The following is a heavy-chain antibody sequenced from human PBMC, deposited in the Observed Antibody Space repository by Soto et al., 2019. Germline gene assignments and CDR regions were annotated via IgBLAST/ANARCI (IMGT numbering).Heavy chain of an antibody. J-gene: IGHJ3*02. CDR3: AGRTCSSTSCDGLMTTVSTEAFDI. D-gene: IGHD2-2*01. CDR1: RYRFPNYW. CDR2: IYPDDSDV. V-gene: IGHV5-51*01. Sequence: PGESLKISCKASRYRFPNYWIGWVRQVPGKGLEWMGIIYPDDSDVKYSPSFQGQVTISADKSISTTHLQWSSLKASDTAMYFCAGRTCSSTSCDGLMTTVSTEAFDIWGQGTMVTVSS.